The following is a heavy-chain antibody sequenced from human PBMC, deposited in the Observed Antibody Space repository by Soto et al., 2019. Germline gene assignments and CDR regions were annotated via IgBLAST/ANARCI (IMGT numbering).Heavy chain of an antibody. CDR1: GFTFNDHY. V-gene: IGHV3-72*01. CDR3: TRPPISSAPGDDH. CDR2: SRNKAQSYTT. Sequence: EVQLVESGGDLVQPGGSLRLSCAASGFTFNDHYMDWVRQAPGKGLEWLGRSRNKAQSYTTAYAASVKGRFTISRDDSKNSLYLQMSSLKSEDTAVYYCTRPPISSAPGDDHWGQGTLVTVSS. D-gene: IGHD2-2*02. J-gene: IGHJ4*02.